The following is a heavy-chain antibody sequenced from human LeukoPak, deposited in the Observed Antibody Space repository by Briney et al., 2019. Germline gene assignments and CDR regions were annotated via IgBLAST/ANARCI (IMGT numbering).Heavy chain of an antibody. V-gene: IGHV4-34*01. CDR1: GVSFSGYY. CDR2: INHSGST. Sequence: SETLSLTCAVYGVSFSGYYWSWIRQPPGKGLEWIGEINHSGSTNYNPSLKSRVTISVDTSKNQFSLKLGSVTAADTAVYYCARYPVWGGYRYRTYFDYWGQGTLVTVSS. J-gene: IGHJ4*02. CDR3: ARYPVWGGYRYRTYFDY. D-gene: IGHD3-16*02.